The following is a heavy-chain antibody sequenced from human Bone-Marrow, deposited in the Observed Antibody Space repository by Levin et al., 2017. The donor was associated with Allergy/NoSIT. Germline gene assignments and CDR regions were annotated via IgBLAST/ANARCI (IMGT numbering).Heavy chain of an antibody. D-gene: IGHD2-21*02. CDR3: LVTAIAYGMDV. CDR1: GYTFTSYY. J-gene: IGHJ6*02. V-gene: IGHV1-46*01. Sequence: GESLKISCKASGYTFTSYYMHWVRQAPGQGLEWMGIINPSGGSTSYAQKFQGRVTMTRDTSTSTVYMELSSLRSEDTAVYYSLVTAIAYGMDVWGQGTTVTVSS. CDR2: INPSGGST.